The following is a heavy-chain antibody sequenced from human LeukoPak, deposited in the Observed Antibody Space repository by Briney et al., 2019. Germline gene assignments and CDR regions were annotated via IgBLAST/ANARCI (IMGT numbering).Heavy chain of an antibody. J-gene: IGHJ4*02. Sequence: GGSLRLSCAASGLTFSNAWMSWVRQAPGKGLEWVSGISWNSGSIGYADSVKGRFTISRDNAKNSLYLQMNSLRAEDTALYYCAKGPMVRGVPYYFDYWGQGTLVTVSS. V-gene: IGHV3-9*01. CDR2: ISWNSGSI. D-gene: IGHD3-10*01. CDR1: GLTFSNAW. CDR3: AKGPMVRGVPYYFDY.